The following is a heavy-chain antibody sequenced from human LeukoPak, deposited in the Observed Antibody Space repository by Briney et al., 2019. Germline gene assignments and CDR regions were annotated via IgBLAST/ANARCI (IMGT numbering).Heavy chain of an antibody. J-gene: IGHJ4*02. CDR3: ARDSIGSRFFDY. CDR1: GFSFGGYG. V-gene: IGHV3-20*03. D-gene: IGHD2/OR15-2a*01. Sequence: GGSLRLSYAASGFSFGGYGMTWVRQAPGKGLEWVSGINWNGADTGYIDSVKGRFTVSRDNAKNSLYLQMNSLRAEDTAFYYCARDSIGSRFFDYWGQGTLVTVSS. CDR2: INWNGADT.